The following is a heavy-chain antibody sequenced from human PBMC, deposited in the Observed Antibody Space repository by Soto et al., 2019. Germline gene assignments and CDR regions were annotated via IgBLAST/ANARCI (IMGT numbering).Heavy chain of an antibody. CDR2: IIPICSTT. J-gene: IGHJ3*02. Sequence: QVHLVQSGAEVKKPGSSVKVSCKASGGSFGNHAINWVRQAPGQGLEWMGRIIPICSTTNYAQKFQGRVTFTADESTVTAYMELSSLKHDDTAKYYCAREVAADGTFREDVFDIWGQGTMVTVSS. CDR1: GGSFGNHA. V-gene: IGHV1-69*12. CDR3: AREVAADGTFREDVFDI. D-gene: IGHD6-13*01.